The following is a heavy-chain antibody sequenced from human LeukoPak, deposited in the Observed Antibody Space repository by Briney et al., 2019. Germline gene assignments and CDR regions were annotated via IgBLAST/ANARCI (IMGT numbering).Heavy chain of an antibody. CDR2: MSGSGGRT. CDR1: GFTFSSYA. V-gene: IGHV3-23*01. J-gene: IGHJ4*02. CDR3: AKVRYYGSGSFYDY. Sequence: GWSLRLSCAASGFTFSSYAMSWVRRAPGTGLEWGSAMSGSGGRTYYADSVKGRFTISRDNSKSTLSLQMNSLRAEDTAVYYCAKVRYYGSGSFYDYWGQGTLVTVSS. D-gene: IGHD3-10*01.